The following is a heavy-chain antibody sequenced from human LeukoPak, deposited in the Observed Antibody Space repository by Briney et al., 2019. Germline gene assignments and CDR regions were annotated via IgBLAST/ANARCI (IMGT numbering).Heavy chain of an antibody. CDR1: GFTFTNNA. CDR3: ARRAGRLVAALDY. D-gene: IGHD2-15*01. CDR2: IGGGDVEI. J-gene: IGHJ4*02. Sequence: GGSLRLSCAMSGFTFTNNAMTWVRQAPGKGLEWVSTIGGGDVEIHYADSVKGRFTISRDNSKNTLYLQMGSLRAEDMAVYYCARRAGRLVAALDYWGQGTLVTVSS. V-gene: IGHV3-23*01.